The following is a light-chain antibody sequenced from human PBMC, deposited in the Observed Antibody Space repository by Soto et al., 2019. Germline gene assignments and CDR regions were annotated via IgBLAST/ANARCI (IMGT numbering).Light chain of an antibody. J-gene: IGLJ2*01. V-gene: IGLV2-14*01. CDR1: SSDVGGYNY. CDR3: CSFTRTATVV. CDR2: EVS. Sequence: QSVLTQPASVSGSPGQSITISCSGTSSDVGGYNYVPWYQQHPGKAPKLILSEVSNRPSGVSYRFSGSKSGNTASLTISGLQAEDEADYYCCSFTRTATVVFGGGTKLTVL.